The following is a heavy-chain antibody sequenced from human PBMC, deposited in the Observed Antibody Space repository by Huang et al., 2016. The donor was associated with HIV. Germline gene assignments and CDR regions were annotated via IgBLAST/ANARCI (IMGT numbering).Heavy chain of an antibody. V-gene: IGHV3-15*07. J-gene: IGHJ3*02. CDR2: IKSKTERGTT. Sequence: EVQLVESGGGLVKPGGSPRLSREVSGFSFSSAWMNWVRQAPGKGLGWVGRIKSKTERGTTDYAAPVKGRFTISRDDSKNTLYLQMNSLKTEDTGVYYCTTGTRDYLNAFDIWGQGTKVTVSS. CDR1: GFSFSSAW. D-gene: IGHD1-7*01. CDR3: TTGTRDYLNAFDI.